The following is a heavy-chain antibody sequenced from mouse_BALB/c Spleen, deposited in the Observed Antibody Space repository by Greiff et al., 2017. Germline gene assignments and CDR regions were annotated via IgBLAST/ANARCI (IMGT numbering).Heavy chain of an antibody. CDR3: ARGYFFDY. V-gene: IGHV5-4*02. Sequence: EVQRVESGGGLVKPGGSLKLSCAASGFTFSDYYMYWVRQTPEKRLEWVATISDGGSYTYYPDSVKGRFTISRDNAKNNLYLQMSSLKYEDTAMYYCARGYFFDYWGQGTTLTVSS. CDR1: GFTFSDYY. J-gene: IGHJ2*01. CDR2: ISDGGSYT.